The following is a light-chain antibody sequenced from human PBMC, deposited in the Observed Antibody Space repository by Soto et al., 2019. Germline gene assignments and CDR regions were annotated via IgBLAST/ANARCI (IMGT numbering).Light chain of an antibody. V-gene: IGKV1-5*03. Sequence: DIQMTQSPSTLSASVGDRVTITCRASQSISSWLAWYQQKPGQAPKVLIYKAFTLESGVPSRFRGSGSGSGYTLTITSLQSDDVATYYCQQYDTYSWTFGQGTKVDIK. CDR1: QSISSW. J-gene: IGKJ1*01. CDR3: QQYDTYSWT. CDR2: KAF.